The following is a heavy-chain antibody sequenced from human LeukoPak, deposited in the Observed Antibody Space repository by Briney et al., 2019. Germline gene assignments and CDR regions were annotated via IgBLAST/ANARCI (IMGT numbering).Heavy chain of an antibody. Sequence: PSETLSLTCAVYGGSFSGSYWNWTRQPPGKGLEWIGEINHSGSTNYNPSLKSRVTISIDTSKNQFSLKLRSVTAADTAVYYCTRSPPPGATAYGVVDFWGQGTLVTVSS. CDR2: INHSGST. J-gene: IGHJ4*02. V-gene: IGHV4-34*01. D-gene: IGHD3-16*01. CDR1: GGSFSGSY. CDR3: TRSPPPGATAYGVVDF.